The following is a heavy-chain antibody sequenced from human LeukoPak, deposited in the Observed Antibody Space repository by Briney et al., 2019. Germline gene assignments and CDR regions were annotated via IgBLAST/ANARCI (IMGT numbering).Heavy chain of an antibody. CDR2: IRYDENIK. J-gene: IGHJ4*02. Sequence: PGGSLRLSCAASGFTLTTYDMHWVRRAPGKGLEWVAFIRYDENIKYFADSVKGRFTISRDTSKNTLYLQMNSLRADDTAVYYCAKGRYYDTSGYPIDHWGQGTLVTVSS. CDR3: AKGRYYDTSGYPIDH. D-gene: IGHD3-22*01. V-gene: IGHV3-30*02. CDR1: GFTLTTYD.